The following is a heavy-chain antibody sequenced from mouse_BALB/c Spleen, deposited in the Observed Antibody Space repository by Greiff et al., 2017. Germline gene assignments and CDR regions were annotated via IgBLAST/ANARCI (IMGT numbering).Heavy chain of an antibody. J-gene: IGHJ4*01. CDR2: ISSGSSTS. V-gene: IGHV5-17*02. CDR3: ARGGSSIYYCAMDY. CDR1: GFTFSSFG. D-gene: IGHD1-1*01. Sequence: EVKLEESGGGLVQPGGSRKLSCAASGFTFSSFGMHWVRQAPEKGLEWVAYISSGSSTSYYADKVKGRFTISRDDAKNTLFLQMTSLRSEDTAMYDCARGGSSIYYCAMDYWGQGTSVTVSA.